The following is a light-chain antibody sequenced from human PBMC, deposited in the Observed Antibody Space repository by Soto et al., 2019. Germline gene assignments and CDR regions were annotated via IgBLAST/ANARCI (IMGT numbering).Light chain of an antibody. CDR3: QQRSNWHLT. V-gene: IGKV3-11*01. J-gene: IGKJ4*01. Sequence: EIVLTQSPATLSLSPGERATLSCRASQSVSSCLAWYQQKPGQAPRLLIYDASNRATGIPARFSGSGSGTDFTLTISSLEPEDFAVYYCQQRSNWHLTFGGGTKVDIK. CDR2: DAS. CDR1: QSVSSC.